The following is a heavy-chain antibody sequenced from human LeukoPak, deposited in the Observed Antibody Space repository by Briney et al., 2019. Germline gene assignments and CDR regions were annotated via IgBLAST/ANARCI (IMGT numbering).Heavy chain of an antibody. CDR2: TYTSGST. CDR1: GGSISSYY. V-gene: IGHV4-4*07. D-gene: IGHD3-22*01. CDR3: ARSYDSSGYYRAEYFLH. Sequence: SETLSLTCTVSGGSISSYYWSWIRQPAGKGLEWIGRTYTSGSTNYNPSLKGRVTMSVDTSKNQFSLKLSSVTAADTAVYYCARSYDSSGYYRAEYFLHWGQGTLVTVSS. J-gene: IGHJ1*01.